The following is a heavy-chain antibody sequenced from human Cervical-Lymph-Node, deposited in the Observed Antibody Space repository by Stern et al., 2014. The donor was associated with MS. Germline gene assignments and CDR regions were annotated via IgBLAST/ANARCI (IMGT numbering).Heavy chain of an antibody. CDR1: GYTFTSYG. D-gene: IGHD3-22*01. CDR2: ISPFNGNT. CDR3: ARGGNYYDTADLDY. Sequence: VQLVESGAEVKKPGASVRVSCKASGYTFTSYGIGWVRQAPGQGLEWMGWISPFNGNTHYTQKVQGRVTMTRDTSTSTVYMEVRSLRSDDTAVYYCARGGNYYDTADLDYWGQGTLVTVSS. V-gene: IGHV1-18*01. J-gene: IGHJ4*02.